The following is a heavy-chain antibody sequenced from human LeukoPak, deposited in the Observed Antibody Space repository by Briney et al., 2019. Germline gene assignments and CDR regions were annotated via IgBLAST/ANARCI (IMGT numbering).Heavy chain of an antibody. D-gene: IGHD2-2*01. J-gene: IGHJ6*02. CDR2: IIPIFGTA. V-gene: IGHV1-69*13. CDR1: GGTFSSYA. CDR3: ARDHIVVVPAAAQDRQYYGMDV. Sequence: GASVTVSCTASGGTFSSYAISWVRQAPGQGLEWMGGIIPIFGTANYAQKFQGRVTITADESTSTAYMELSSLRSEDTAVYYCARDHIVVVPAAAQDRQYYGMDVWGQGTTVTVSS.